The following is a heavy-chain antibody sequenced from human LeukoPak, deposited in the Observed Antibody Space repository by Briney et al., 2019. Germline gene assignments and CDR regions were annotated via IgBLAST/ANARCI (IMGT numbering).Heavy chain of an antibody. CDR1: GFTFSNYW. J-gene: IGHJ5*02. Sequence: GGSLRLSCPASGFTFSNYWMGWVRQAPGTGLEWVGSIKEDGSETHYVDSVKGRFTISRANSENSLSLQMNGLRAEDTAVYYCATAQSFTFDPWGQGIVVTVSS. CDR3: ATAQSFTFDP. D-gene: IGHD3-3*02. V-gene: IGHV3-7*05. CDR2: IKEDGSET.